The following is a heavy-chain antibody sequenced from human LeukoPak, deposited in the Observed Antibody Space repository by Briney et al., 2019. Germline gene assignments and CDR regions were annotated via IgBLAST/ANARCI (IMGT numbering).Heavy chain of an antibody. D-gene: IGHD3-16*01. CDR2: INNDGRVT. Sequence: GVSLRLSCAASGFTFSSHWMHWVRQAPGKGLVWLSFINNDGRVTRYADSVKGRFTISRDNAKNTVYLHKHSLRAADTAMYYCARGGQGAVDYWGPGTLVTVS. V-gene: IGHV3-74*01. CDR3: ARGGQGAVDY. CDR1: GFTFSSHW. J-gene: IGHJ4*02.